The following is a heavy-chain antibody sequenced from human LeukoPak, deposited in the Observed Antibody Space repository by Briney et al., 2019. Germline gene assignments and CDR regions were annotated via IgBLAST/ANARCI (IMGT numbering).Heavy chain of an antibody. CDR1: GYSFTTYW. CDR2: IYPGDSDA. Sequence: GESLKISCKGSGYSFTTYWTGWVRQMPGKGLEWMGIIYPGDSDARYSPSFQGQVTISADKSISTAYLQWTSLKASDTAIYYCARRYSTSYYFDYWGQGTLVTVSS. J-gene: IGHJ4*02. CDR3: ARRYSTSYYFDY. V-gene: IGHV5-51*01. D-gene: IGHD5-12*01.